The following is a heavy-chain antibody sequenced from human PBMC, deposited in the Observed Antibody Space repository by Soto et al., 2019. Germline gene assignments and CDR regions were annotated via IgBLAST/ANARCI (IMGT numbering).Heavy chain of an antibody. J-gene: IGHJ6*02. CDR3: ARESYGSGSYYRSPYYYYGMDV. CDR1: GDSVSSNSAA. V-gene: IGHV6-1*01. CDR2: TYYRSKWYN. Sequence: QVQLQQSGPGLVKPSQTLSLTCAISGDSVSSNSAAWNWIRQSPSRGLEWLGRTYYRSKWYNDYAVSGKSRITIHPDTSKNQFSLQLNSVTPEDTAVYYCARESYGSGSYYRSPYYYYGMDVWGQGTTVTVSS. D-gene: IGHD3-10*01.